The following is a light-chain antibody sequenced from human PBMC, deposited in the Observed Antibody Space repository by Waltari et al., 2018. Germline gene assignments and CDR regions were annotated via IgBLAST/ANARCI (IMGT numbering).Light chain of an antibody. CDR1: QSISSY. V-gene: IGKV1-39*01. CDR3: QQSSSTPPFT. J-gene: IGKJ3*01. CDR2: AAS. Sequence: DIQMTQSPSSLSASVGDRVTITCRASQSISSYLNWYQQKPGKAPKLLIYAASSLKSGVPSRFSGSGSGTDFTLTINSLQPEDFATYYCQQSSSTPPFTFGPGTKVDIK.